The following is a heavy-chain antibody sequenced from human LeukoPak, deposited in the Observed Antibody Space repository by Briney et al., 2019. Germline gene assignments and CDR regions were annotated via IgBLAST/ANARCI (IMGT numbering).Heavy chain of an antibody. V-gene: IGHV4-39*07. CDR3: ARSRIQLWNSPFDY. D-gene: IGHD5-18*01. J-gene: IGHJ4*02. Sequence: SETLSLTCTVSGGSISSSSYYWGWIRQPPGKGLEWIGSIYYSGSTYYNPSLKSRVTISVDTSKNQFSLKLSSVTAADTAVYYCARSRIQLWNSPFDYWGQGTLVTVSS. CDR2: IYYSGST. CDR1: GGSISSSSYY.